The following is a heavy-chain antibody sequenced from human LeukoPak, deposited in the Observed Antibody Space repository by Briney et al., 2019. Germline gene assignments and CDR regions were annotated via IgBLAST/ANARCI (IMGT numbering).Heavy chain of an antibody. CDR2: IKSKTDGGTT. Sequence: GGSLRLSCAASGFTFSNAWMSWVRQAPGKGLEWVGRIKSKTDGGTTDYAAPVKGRFTISRDDSKNTLYLQMNSLKTEDTAVYYCARDVFHAYGSGSLVYWGQGTLVTVSS. CDR3: ARDVFHAYGSGSLVY. D-gene: IGHD3-10*01. V-gene: IGHV3-15*01. CDR1: GFTFSNAW. J-gene: IGHJ4*02.